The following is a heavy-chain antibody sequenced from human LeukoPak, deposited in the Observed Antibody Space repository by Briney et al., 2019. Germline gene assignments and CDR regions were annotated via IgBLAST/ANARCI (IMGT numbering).Heavy chain of an antibody. V-gene: IGHV3-13*01. D-gene: IGHD4-17*01. Sequence: GGSLRLSCAASGFTFSSYDMHWVRQATGKGLEWVSAIGTAGDTYYPGSVKGRFTIPRENAKNSLYLQMNSLRAGDTAVYYCARGIWTGVTTSWYFDLWGRGTLVTVSS. CDR1: GFTFSSYD. J-gene: IGHJ2*01. CDR2: IGTAGDT. CDR3: ARGIWTGVTTSWYFDL.